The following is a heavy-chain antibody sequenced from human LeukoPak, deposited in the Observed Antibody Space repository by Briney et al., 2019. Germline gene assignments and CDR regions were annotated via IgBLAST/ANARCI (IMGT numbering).Heavy chain of an antibody. Sequence: GASVKVSCKASGYTFTGYYMHWVRQAPGQGLEWMGWINPNSGGTNYAQKFQGRVTMTRDTSISTAYMELSSLRSEDTAVYYCARGTGGSDYYYYYMDVWGKGTTVTVSS. CDR3: ARGTGGSDYYYYYMDV. J-gene: IGHJ6*03. D-gene: IGHD3-16*01. V-gene: IGHV1-2*02. CDR1: GYTFTGYY. CDR2: INPNSGGT.